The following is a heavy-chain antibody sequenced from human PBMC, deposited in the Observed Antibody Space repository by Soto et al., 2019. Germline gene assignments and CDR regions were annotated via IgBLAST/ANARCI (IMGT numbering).Heavy chain of an antibody. CDR3: ARASVVVVDGFDY. D-gene: IGHD2-15*01. J-gene: IGHJ4*02. CDR2: ISTSGSTI. CDR1: GFTFSSYE. Sequence: PGGSLRLSCAASGFTFSSYEMNWVRQAPGKGLEWVSYISTSGSTIYYADPVKGRFTISRDNAKNSLYLQMNSLRAEDTAVYYCARASVVVVDGFDYWGQGTLVTVSS. V-gene: IGHV3-48*03.